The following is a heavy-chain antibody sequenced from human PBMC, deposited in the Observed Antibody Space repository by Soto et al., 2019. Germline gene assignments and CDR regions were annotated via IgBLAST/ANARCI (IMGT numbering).Heavy chain of an antibody. CDR1: GGSFSGYY. CDR2: INDRGSI. Sequence: QVQLQQWGAGPLRPLETLSLTCGVSGGSFSGYYWAWIRQSPGKGLEWIGEINDRGSINYNPSLKSRVRISVDTSNNHYSLNLRSVPAADTAVYYCARESHDILTGPPWVWYFDLWGRGTLVTVSS. D-gene: IGHD3-9*01. J-gene: IGHJ2*01. CDR3: ARESHDILTGPPWVWYFDL. V-gene: IGHV4-34*01.